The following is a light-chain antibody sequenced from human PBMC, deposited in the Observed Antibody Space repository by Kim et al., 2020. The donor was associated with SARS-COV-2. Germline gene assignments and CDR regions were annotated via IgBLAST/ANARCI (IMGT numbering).Light chain of an antibody. CDR2: GKN. V-gene: IGLV3-19*01. J-gene: IGLJ2*01. CDR1: ILRGYY. Sequence: SSELTQDPAVSVALGQTVRITCQGSILRGYYASWYQQKPGQAPVLVIYGKNNRPSGIPDRFSGSTSGDTASLTISGAQAEDEADYYCNSRDTAGTHLVFG. CDR3: NSRDTAGTHLV.